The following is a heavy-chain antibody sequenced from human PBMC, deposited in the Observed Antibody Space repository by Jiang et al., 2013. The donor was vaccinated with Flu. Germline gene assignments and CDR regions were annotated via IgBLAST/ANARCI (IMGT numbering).Heavy chain of an antibody. J-gene: IGHJ6*02. CDR2: IIPIFGTA. V-gene: IGHV1-69*01. D-gene: IGHD6-13*01. CDR3: ARDQGIAAAGTDYYYYGMDV. Sequence: AEVKKPGSSVKVSCKASGGTFSSYAISWVRQAPGQGLEWMGGIIPIFGTANYAQKFQGRVTITADESTSTAYMELSSLRSEDTAVYYCARDQGIAAAGTDYYYYGMDVWGQGTTVTVSS. CDR1: GGTFSSYA.